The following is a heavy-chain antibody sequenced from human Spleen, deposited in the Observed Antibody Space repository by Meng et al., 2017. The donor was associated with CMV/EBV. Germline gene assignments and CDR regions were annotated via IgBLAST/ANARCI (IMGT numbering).Heavy chain of an antibody. CDR2: IRTKVDGGTT. Sequence: GGSLRLSCAASGFTFNDYAMTWVRQVPGKGLEWVGRIRTKVDGGTTDYGTPVKGRFTISRDDSKDMLYLEMHSLTTDDTAIYYCTTSVSGYKRDFDYWGQGTLVTVSS. CDR3: TTSVSGYKRDFDY. D-gene: IGHD3-3*01. J-gene: IGHJ4*02. CDR1: GFTFNDYA. V-gene: IGHV3-15*01.